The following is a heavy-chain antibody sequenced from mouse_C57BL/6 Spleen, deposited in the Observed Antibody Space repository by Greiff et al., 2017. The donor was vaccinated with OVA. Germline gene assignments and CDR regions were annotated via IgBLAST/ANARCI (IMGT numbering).Heavy chain of an antibody. J-gene: IGHJ4*01. CDR1: GYTFTDYY. D-gene: IGHD3-2*02. Sequence: LVKPGASVKISCKASGYTFTDYYINWVKQRPGQGLEWIGWIFPGSGSTYYNEKFKGKATLTVDKSSSTAYMLLSSLTSEDSAVYFCAREHSSGFSYYAMDYWGQGTSVTVSS. CDR2: IFPGSGST. CDR3: AREHSSGFSYYAMDY. V-gene: IGHV1-75*01.